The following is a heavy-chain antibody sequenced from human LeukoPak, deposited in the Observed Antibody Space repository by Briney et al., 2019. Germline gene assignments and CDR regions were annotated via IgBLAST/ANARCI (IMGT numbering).Heavy chain of an antibody. D-gene: IGHD3-10*01. CDR3: ARQISDYYYYYIDV. CDR1: GYSISSGYY. CDR2: IYYSGTT. J-gene: IGHJ6*03. Sequence: PSETLSLTCAVSGYSISSGYYWGWIRQPPGKGLEWIGTIYYSGTTYYNPSLESRATISEDTSKNQFSLTLRSVTAADTAVYYCARQISDYYYYYIDVWGKGTTVTVSS. V-gene: IGHV4-38-2*01.